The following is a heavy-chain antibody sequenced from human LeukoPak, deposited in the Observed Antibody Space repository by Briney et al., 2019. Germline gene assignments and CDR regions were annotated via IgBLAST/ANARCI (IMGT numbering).Heavy chain of an antibody. Sequence: GASVKVFCKASGYTFTSYDINWVRQATGQGLEWMGWMNPNSGNTGYAQKFQGRVTMTRNTSISTAYMELSRLRSDNTAVYYCARHTPYYYDSSGYYRITDAFDIWGQGTMVTVSS. J-gene: IGHJ3*02. CDR3: ARHTPYYYDSSGYYRITDAFDI. CDR1: GYTFTSYD. CDR2: MNPNSGNT. V-gene: IGHV1-8*01. D-gene: IGHD3-22*01.